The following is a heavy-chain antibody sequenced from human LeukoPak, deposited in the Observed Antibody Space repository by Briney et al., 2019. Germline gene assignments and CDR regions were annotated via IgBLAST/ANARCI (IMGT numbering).Heavy chain of an antibody. CDR3: ARVFTTVTTYDY. CDR2: INPNSGGT. Sequence: ATVKVSCKASGYTFTGYYMHWVRQAPGQGLEWMGWINPNSGGTNYAQKFQGRVTMSRDTSISTAYMELSRLRSDDTAVYYCARVFTTVTTYDYWGHGTLVTVSS. V-gene: IGHV1-2*02. D-gene: IGHD4-17*01. J-gene: IGHJ4*01. CDR1: GYTFTGYY.